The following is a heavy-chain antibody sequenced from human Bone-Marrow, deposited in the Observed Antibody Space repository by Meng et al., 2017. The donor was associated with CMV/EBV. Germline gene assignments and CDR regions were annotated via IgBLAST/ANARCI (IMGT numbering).Heavy chain of an antibody. CDR1: YDSINVKYYY. CDR3: ARNPYNFWSGAPV. V-gene: IGHV4-39*07. Sequence: ETLSLPCSVPYDSINVKYYYWAWIRQSPGKGLEWIGSVYYTGTTFLNSSFKSRVSISVDTSNNQFYLKMNSVTAADTAVYYCARNPYNFWSGAPVWGQGKLVTVSS. CDR2: VYYTGTT. J-gene: IGHJ4*02. D-gene: IGHD3-3*01.